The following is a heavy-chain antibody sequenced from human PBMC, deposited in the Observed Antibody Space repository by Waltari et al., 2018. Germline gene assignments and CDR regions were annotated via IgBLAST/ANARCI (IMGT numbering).Heavy chain of an antibody. CDR3: ARAVTGKEYFPY. CDR2: STPVFNTP. D-gene: IGHD6-19*01. Sequence: QVQVVQSGAEVKRPGSSVKVSCKASGGSFSPSAMSWVRQAPGQGLEWMGGSTPVFNTPTYARNLQGRVSITADESTETVYMELRSLTSDDTALYYCARAVTGKEYFPYWGQGTLVVVSS. CDR1: GGSFSPSA. J-gene: IGHJ1*01. V-gene: IGHV1-69*01.